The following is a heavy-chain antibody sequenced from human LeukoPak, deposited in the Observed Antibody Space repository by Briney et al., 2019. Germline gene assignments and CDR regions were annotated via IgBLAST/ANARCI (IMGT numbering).Heavy chain of an antibody. V-gene: IGHV4-4*09. J-gene: IGHJ4*02. CDR3: ARLGSYSDC. D-gene: IGHD1-26*01. Sequence: SETLSLTCTVSDGSISSYYWSWIRQPPGKGLEWIGYIHSSGSTHYNPSLRSRVVTSLDTSKNQFSLKLSSVAAADTAVYYCARLGSYSDCWGQGTLVTVSS. CDR1: DGSISSYY. CDR2: IHSSGST.